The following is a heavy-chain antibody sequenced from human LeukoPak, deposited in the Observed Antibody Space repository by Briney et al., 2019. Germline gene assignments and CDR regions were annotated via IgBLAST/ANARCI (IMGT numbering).Heavy chain of an antibody. V-gene: IGHV3-30*03. Sequence: GGSLRLSCAASGFTFSTYGMHWVRQAPGKGLEWVSVISYDGSNIYYADSVKGRFTISRDNSKNTLYLQMNSLRADDTAVYYCARWVVGAYSSSWSDYWGQGTLVTVSS. CDR3: ARWVVGAYSSSWSDY. CDR1: GFTFSTYG. CDR2: ISYDGSNI. D-gene: IGHD6-13*01. J-gene: IGHJ4*02.